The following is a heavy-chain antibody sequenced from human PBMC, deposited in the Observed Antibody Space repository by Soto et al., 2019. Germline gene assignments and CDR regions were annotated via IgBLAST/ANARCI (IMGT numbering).Heavy chain of an antibody. CDR1: GFTFSSYA. J-gene: IGHJ4*02. Sequence: GGSLRLSCAASGFTFSSYAMSWVRQAPGKGLEWVSAISGSGGSTYYADSVKGRFTISSDNSKNTLYLQMNSLRAEDTAVYYCAKVQSAIVVVPAAMPVLYYWGQGTLVTVSS. V-gene: IGHV3-23*01. CDR2: ISGSGGST. CDR3: AKVQSAIVVVPAAMPVLYY. D-gene: IGHD2-2*01.